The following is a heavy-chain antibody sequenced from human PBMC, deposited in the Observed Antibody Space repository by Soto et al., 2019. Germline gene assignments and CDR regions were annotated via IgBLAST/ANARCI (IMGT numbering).Heavy chain of an antibody. CDR3: ARKKVVPAAMSWFDP. J-gene: IGHJ5*02. V-gene: IGHV4-39*01. CDR2: IYYSGST. Sequence: QLQLQESGPGLVKPSETLSLTCTVSGGSISSSSYYWGWIRQPPGKGLEWIGSIYYSGSTYYNPSLKSRVTISVDTSKNQFSLKLSSVTAADTAVYYCARKKVVPAAMSWFDPWGQGTLVTVSS. CDR1: GGSISSSSYY. D-gene: IGHD2-2*01.